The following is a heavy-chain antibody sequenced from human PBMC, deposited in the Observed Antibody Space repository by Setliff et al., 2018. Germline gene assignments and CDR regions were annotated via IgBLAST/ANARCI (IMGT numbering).Heavy chain of an antibody. CDR2: IYYIGST. J-gene: IGHJ6*03. V-gene: IGHV4-31*03. CDR1: GGSISSGSYY. D-gene: IGHD4-4*01. CDR3: ARGTTNLNYYYYYMDV. Sequence: PSETLSLTCTVSGGSISSGSYYWTWIRQHPGKGLEWIGYIYYIGSTYYNPSLKSRVTISVDTSQNQFSLRLSSVTAADTAVYYCARGTTNLNYYYYYMDVWGKGTTVTVSS.